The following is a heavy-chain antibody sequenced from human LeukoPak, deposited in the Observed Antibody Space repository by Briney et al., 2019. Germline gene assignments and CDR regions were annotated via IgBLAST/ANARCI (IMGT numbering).Heavy chain of an antibody. CDR1: GFTFSSYW. V-gene: IGHV3-7*01. CDR2: IKEEGSEK. Sequence: GGSLRLSCAVSGFTFSSYWMSWVRQAPGKGLEWVASIKEEGSEKHYVDSVKGRFTISRDNSKNTLYLQMNSLRAEDTAVYYCARSIGYSYGLLDYWGQGTLVTVSS. D-gene: IGHD5-18*01. CDR3: ARSIGYSYGLLDY. J-gene: IGHJ4*02.